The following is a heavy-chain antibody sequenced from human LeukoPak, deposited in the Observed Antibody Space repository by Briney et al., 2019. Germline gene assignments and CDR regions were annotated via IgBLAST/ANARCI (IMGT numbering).Heavy chain of an antibody. J-gene: IGHJ4*02. CDR2: IRSKAYGGTT. CDR3: TTLITMVRGVLQQFDY. Sequence: GGSLRLSCTASGFTFGDYAMSWFRQAPGKGLELVGFIRSKAYGGTTEYAASVKGRFTISRDDSKSIAYLQMNSLKTEDTAVYYCTTLITMVRGVLQQFDYWGQGTLVTVSS. CDR1: GFTFGDYA. D-gene: IGHD3-10*01. V-gene: IGHV3-49*03.